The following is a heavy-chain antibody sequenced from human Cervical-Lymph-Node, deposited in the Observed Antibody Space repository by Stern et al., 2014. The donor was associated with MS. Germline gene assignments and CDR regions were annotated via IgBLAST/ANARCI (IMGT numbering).Heavy chain of an antibody. D-gene: IGHD6-19*01. CDR1: GFPFSDYY. CDR2: ISSSGSTI. J-gene: IGHJ3*02. Sequence: VQLEESGGGLVKPGGSLRLSCAAAGFPFSDYYMSWIRQAPGKGLEWVSYISSSGSTIYYADSVKGRFTISRDNAKNSLYLQMNSLRAEDTAVYYCARAGSSGWYVRDAFDIWGQGTMVTVSS. V-gene: IGHV3-11*01. CDR3: ARAGSSGWYVRDAFDI.